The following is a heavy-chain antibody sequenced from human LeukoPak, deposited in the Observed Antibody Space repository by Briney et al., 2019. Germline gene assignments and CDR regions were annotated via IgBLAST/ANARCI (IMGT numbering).Heavy chain of an antibody. Sequence: SETLSLTCTVSGGSISSGGYYWSWIRQPPGKGLEWIGYIYYSGSTNYNPSLKSRVTISVDTSKNQFSLKLSSVTAADTAVYYCARAHPGYGSGSYSSDWFDPWGQGTLVTVSS. CDR1: GGSISSGGYY. D-gene: IGHD3-10*01. CDR3: ARAHPGYGSGSYSSDWFDP. CDR2: IYYSGST. V-gene: IGHV4-61*08. J-gene: IGHJ5*02.